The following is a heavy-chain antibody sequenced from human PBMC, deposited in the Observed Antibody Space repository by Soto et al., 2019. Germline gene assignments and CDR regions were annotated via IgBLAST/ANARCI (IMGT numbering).Heavy chain of an antibody. J-gene: IGHJ5*02. CDR1: GYTFTNYW. CDR2: IYPGDSET. D-gene: IGHD5-18*01. V-gene: IGHV5-51*01. Sequence: PGESLKISCKASGYTFTNYWIGWVRQKPGKGPEWMGIIYPGDSETRYSPSFEGHVTISVDKSISTVYLQWSSLKASDTAMYYCATQVTFDLWGQGTLVTVSS. CDR3: ATQVTFDL.